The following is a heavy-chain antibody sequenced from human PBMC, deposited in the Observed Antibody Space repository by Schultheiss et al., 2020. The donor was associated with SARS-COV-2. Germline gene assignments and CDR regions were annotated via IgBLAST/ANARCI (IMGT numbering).Heavy chain of an antibody. V-gene: IGHV3-21*01. CDR3: AKAYCSGGSCYGGLDY. Sequence: GGSLRLSCAASGFTFSSYWMHWVRQAPGKGLVWVSSISSSSSYIYYADSVKGRFTISRDNSKNTLYLQMNSLRAEDTAVYYCAKAYCSGGSCYGGLDYWGQGTLVTVSS. CDR1: GFTFSSYW. D-gene: IGHD2-15*01. J-gene: IGHJ4*02. CDR2: ISSSSSYI.